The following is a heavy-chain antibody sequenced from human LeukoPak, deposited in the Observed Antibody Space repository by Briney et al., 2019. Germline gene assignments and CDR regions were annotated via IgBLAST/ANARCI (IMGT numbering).Heavy chain of an antibody. CDR1: GFTFSSYA. V-gene: IGHV3-23*01. CDR3: AKDKEDDILTGYYSNAFDI. Sequence: GGSLRLSCAASGFTFSSYAMSWVRQAPGKGLEWVSAISGSGGSTYYADSVKGRFTISRGNSKNTLYLQMNSLRAEDTAVYYCAKDKEDDILTGYYSNAFDIWGQGTMVTVSS. D-gene: IGHD3-9*01. J-gene: IGHJ3*02. CDR2: ISGSGGST.